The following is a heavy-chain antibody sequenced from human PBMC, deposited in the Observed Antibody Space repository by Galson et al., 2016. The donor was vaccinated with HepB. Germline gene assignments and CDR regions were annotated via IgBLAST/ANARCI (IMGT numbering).Heavy chain of an antibody. V-gene: IGHV3-7*01. CDR2: IRGDGIVS. D-gene: IGHD3-10*01. Sequence: LRLSCAASGFPFTAHWMNWVRQAPGKGLAWVANIRGDGIVSYYAESVRGRFTISRDNAKNSLYLQMNGLRVDETTVYYCSREMTGSYFDWGQGTLVTVSP. CDR1: GFPFTAHW. J-gene: IGHJ4*02. CDR3: SREMTGSYFD.